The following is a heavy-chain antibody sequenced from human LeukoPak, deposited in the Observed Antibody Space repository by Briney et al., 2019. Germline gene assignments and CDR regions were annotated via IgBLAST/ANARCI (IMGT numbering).Heavy chain of an antibody. Sequence: PGGSLRLSCAASGFTFSSYSMNWVRQAPGRGLDWVSSINSGSSAIYYADSVRGRFTISRDNSKNTLYLQMNSLRAEDTAVYYCARDCTTVTTYFDYWGQGTLVTVSS. D-gene: IGHD4-17*01. V-gene: IGHV3-48*01. CDR1: GFTFSSYS. CDR3: ARDCTTVTTYFDY. CDR2: INSGSSAI. J-gene: IGHJ4*02.